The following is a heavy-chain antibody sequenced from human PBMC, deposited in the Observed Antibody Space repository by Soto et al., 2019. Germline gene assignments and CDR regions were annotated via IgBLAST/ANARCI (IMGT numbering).Heavy chain of an antibody. D-gene: IGHD2-2*01. CDR3: ARDFIGYCSSTSCYDVGVFDY. CDR1: GYTFTSYA. J-gene: IGHJ4*02. V-gene: IGHV1-3*01. CDR2: INAGNGNT. Sequence: QVQLVQSGAEVKKPGASVKVSCKASGYTFTSYAMHWVRQAPGQRLEWMGWINAGNGNTKYSQKFQGRVTITRDTSASTAYMELSSLRSEDTAVYYCARDFIGYCSSTSCYDVGVFDYWGQGTLVTVSS.